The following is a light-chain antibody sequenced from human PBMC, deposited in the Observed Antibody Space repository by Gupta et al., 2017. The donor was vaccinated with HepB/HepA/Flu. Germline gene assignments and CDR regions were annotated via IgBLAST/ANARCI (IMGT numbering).Light chain of an antibody. Sequence: QSALPQPAPVSGSPGQPITISCTGTSSDIENYNLVSWYQQHPDKAPQLIIYDVTKRPSGVSNRFSASKSGNTASLTISGLQAEDEAEYYCCSYADVGTLLVGGGTRLPVL. V-gene: IGLV2-23*02. J-gene: IGLJ2*01. CDR1: SSDIENYNL. CDR2: DVT. CDR3: CSYADVGTLL.